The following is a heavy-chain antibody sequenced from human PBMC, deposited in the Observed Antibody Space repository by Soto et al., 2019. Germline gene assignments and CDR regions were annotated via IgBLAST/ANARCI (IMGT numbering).Heavy chain of an antibody. CDR3: AKSSRAAAGLKFYYYYYYMDV. J-gene: IGHJ6*03. D-gene: IGHD6-13*01. CDR2: ISGSGGST. Sequence: GGSLRLSCAASGFTFSSYAMSWVRQAPGKGLEWVSAISGSGGSTYYADSVKGRFTISRDNSKNTLYLQMNSLRAEDTAVYYCAKSSRAAAGLKFYYYYYYMDVWGKGTTVTVSS. V-gene: IGHV3-23*01. CDR1: GFTFSSYA.